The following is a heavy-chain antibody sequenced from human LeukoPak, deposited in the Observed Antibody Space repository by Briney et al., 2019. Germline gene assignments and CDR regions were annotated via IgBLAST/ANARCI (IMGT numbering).Heavy chain of an antibody. Sequence: ASVKVSCKASGGTFSSYAISWVRQAPGQGLEWMGGIIPIFGTANYAQKFQGRVTITTDESTSTAYMELRSLRSEDTAVYYCASPPRGGYYYYMDVWGKGTTVTVSS. CDR1: GGTFSSYA. V-gene: IGHV1-69*05. J-gene: IGHJ6*03. CDR2: IIPIFGTA. CDR3: ASPPRGGYYYYMDV. D-gene: IGHD3-16*01.